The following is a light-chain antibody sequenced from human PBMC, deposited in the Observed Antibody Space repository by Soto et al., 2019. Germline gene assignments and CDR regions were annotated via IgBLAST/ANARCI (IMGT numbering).Light chain of an antibody. J-gene: IGKJ1*01. V-gene: IGKV1-33*01. CDR2: DAS. CDR1: QDISNY. Sequence: DIQMTQSPSTLSASVGDRVTITCQASQDISNYLNWYQQKLGKAPKLLIYDASNLETGVPSRFSGSGSGTDFTLTISRLEPEDFAVYYCQQYLTSPKTFGQGTKVDIK. CDR3: QQYLTSPKT.